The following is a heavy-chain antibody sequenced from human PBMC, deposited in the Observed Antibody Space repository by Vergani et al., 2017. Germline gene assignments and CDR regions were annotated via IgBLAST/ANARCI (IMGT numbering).Heavy chain of an antibody. CDR1: GFTFSSYE. D-gene: IGHD3-10*01. CDR3: ARSITMVRGYGMDV. V-gene: IGHV3-48*03. Sequence: EVQLVESGGGLVQPGGSLRLSCAAPGFTFSSYEMNWVRQAPGKGLEWVSYISSSGSTIYYADSVKGRFTISRDNAKNSLYLQMNSLRAEDTAVYYCARSITMVRGYGMDVWGQGTTVTVSS. J-gene: IGHJ6*02. CDR2: ISSSGSTI.